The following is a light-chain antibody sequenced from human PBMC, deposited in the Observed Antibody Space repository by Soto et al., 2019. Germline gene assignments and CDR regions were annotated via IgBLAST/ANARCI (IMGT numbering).Light chain of an antibody. CDR3: SSYTTRSTPLYV. CDR2: EVS. CDR1: SSDVGSYNY. Sequence: QSALTQPASVSGSPGQSITISCTGTSSDVGSYNYVSWYQQHPGKAPKLMIYEVSNRPSGVSNRFSGSKSGNTASLTISGLQAEDEADYYCSSYTTRSTPLYVFGSGTKATVL. V-gene: IGLV2-14*01. J-gene: IGLJ1*01.